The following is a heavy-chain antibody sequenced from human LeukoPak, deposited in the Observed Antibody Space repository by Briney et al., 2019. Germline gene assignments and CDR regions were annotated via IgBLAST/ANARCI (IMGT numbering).Heavy chain of an antibody. CDR3: ARVGGYSSSWYENFDY. D-gene: IGHD6-13*01. CDR2: ISAYNGNT. Sequence: ASVTVSCKASGYTFTSYGISWVRQAPGQGLEWMGWISAYNGNTNYAQKLQGRVTMTTDTSTSTAYMELRSLRSDDTAVYYCARVGGYSSSWYENFDYWGQGTLVTVSS. V-gene: IGHV1-18*01. J-gene: IGHJ4*02. CDR1: GYTFTSYG.